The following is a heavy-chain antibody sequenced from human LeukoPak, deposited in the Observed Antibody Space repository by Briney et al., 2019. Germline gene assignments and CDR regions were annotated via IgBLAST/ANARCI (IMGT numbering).Heavy chain of an antibody. D-gene: IGHD3-10*01. V-gene: IGHV3-33*08. CDR1: GFTFSSYA. J-gene: IGHJ6*02. CDR3: ARDLISVRGVIIDYYYYYGMDV. CDR2: IWYDGSNK. Sequence: GGSLRLSCAASGFTFSSYAMHWVRQAPGKGLEWVAVIWYDGSNKYYADSAKGRFTISRDNSKNTLYLQMNSLRAEDTAVYYCARDLISVRGVIIDYYYYYGMDVWGQGTTVTVSS.